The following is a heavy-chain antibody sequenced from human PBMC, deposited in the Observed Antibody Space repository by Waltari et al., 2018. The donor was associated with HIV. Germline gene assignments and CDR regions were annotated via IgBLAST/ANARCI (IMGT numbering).Heavy chain of an antibody. CDR3: ARENYYDSSGYYFRPGRTSDAFDI. D-gene: IGHD3-22*01. CDR2: SNSDGNKT. Sequence: EVQLVESGGGLVQPGGSLRVSCAASGFTFSTYWMHWVRQAPGKGLAWVSRSNSDGNKTSYADSVKGRFTISRDNAKNTLYLQMNSLRVEDTAVYYCARENYYDSSGYYFRPGRTSDAFDIWGQGTMVTVSS. CDR1: GFTFSTYW. J-gene: IGHJ3*02. V-gene: IGHV3-74*01.